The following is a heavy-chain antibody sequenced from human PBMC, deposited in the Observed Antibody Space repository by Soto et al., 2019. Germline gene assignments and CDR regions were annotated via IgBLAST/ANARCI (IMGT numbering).Heavy chain of an antibody. CDR2: IIPIFGTA. D-gene: IGHD6-19*01. CDR1: GGTFSSYA. J-gene: IGHJ5*02. V-gene: IGHV1-69*13. Sequence: SVKVSCKASGGTFSSYAISWVRQAPGQGLEWMGGIIPIFGTANYAQKFQGRVTITADESTSTAYMELSSPRSEDTAVYYCARWRIAVAVVCFDPWGQGPLVTVSS. CDR3: ARWRIAVAVVCFDP.